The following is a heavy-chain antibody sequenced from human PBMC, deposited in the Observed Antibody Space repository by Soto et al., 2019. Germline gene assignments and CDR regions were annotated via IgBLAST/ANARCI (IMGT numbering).Heavy chain of an antibody. CDR1: GYTFTSYD. D-gene: IGHD3-3*01. J-gene: IGHJ6*03. Sequence: ASVKVSCKASGYTFTSYDINWVRQATGQGLEWMGWMNPNSGNTGYAQKFQDRVTMTRNTSISTAYMELSSLRSEDTAVYYCARNPADAIYYDFWSGGYYYMDVWGKGTTVTVSS. CDR3: ARNPADAIYYDFWSGGYYYMDV. V-gene: IGHV1-8*01. CDR2: MNPNSGNT.